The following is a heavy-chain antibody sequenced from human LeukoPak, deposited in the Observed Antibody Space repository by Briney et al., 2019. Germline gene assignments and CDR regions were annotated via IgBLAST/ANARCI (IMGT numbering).Heavy chain of an antibody. Sequence: SETLSLTCTVSGGSISSGDYYWSWIRQPPGRGLEWLGYIYNSGSTYYNPSLKSRVTISGDTSKNQFSLKLSSVTAADTAVYYCARGGYSYGYVGAWFDPWGQGTLVTVSS. J-gene: IGHJ5*02. CDR3: ARGGYSYGYVGAWFDP. CDR1: GGSISSGDYY. CDR2: IYNSGST. D-gene: IGHD5-18*01. V-gene: IGHV4-30-4*01.